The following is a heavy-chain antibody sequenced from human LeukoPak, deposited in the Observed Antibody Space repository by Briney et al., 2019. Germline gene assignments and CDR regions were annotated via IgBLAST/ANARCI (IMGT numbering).Heavy chain of an antibody. V-gene: IGHV3-21*04. Sequence: GGSLRLSCAFSGVTFSPYSINWVRQAPGRGLEWVSSISSSGTYIFYADSVKGRSTISRDNAKNSLYLQMNSLRAEDTALYYCAREGHYDSSRFDPWGQGTLVTVSS. D-gene: IGHD3-22*01. CDR3: AREGHYDSSRFDP. J-gene: IGHJ5*02. CDR2: ISSSGTYI. CDR1: GVTFSPYS.